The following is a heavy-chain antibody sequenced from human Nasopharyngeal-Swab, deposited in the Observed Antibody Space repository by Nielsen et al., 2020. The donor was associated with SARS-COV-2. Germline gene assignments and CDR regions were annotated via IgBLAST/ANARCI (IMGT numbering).Heavy chain of an antibody. CDR3: ARLLWFGELCWFDP. Sequence: SETLSLTCTVSGGSISSSSYYWGWIRQPPGKELEWIGSIYYSGSTYYNPSLKSRVTISVDTSENQFSLKLSSVTAADTAVYYCARLLWFGELCWFDPWGQGTLVTVSS. V-gene: IGHV4-39*01. CDR1: GGSISSSSYY. J-gene: IGHJ5*02. D-gene: IGHD3-10*01. CDR2: IYYSGST.